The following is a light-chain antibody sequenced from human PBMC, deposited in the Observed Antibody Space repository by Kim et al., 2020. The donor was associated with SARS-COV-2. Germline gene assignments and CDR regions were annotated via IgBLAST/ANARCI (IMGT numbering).Light chain of an antibody. Sequence: QLVLTQSPSASASLGASVKLTCTLSSGHSSYAIAWHQQQPEKGPRYLMKLNSDGSHSKGDGIPDRFSGSSSGAERYLTISSLQSEDEADYYCQTWGTDMVFGGGTQLTVL. V-gene: IGLV4-69*01. J-gene: IGLJ2*01. CDR1: SGHSSYA. CDR2: LNSDGSH. CDR3: QTWGTDMV.